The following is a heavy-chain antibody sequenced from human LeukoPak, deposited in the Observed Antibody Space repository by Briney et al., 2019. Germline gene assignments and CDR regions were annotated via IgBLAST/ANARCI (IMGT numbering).Heavy chain of an antibody. CDR1: GFTFSSYS. J-gene: IGHJ4*02. CDR2: ISSSSSTI. CDR3: ARVRYNWNDVGDY. Sequence: GGSLRLSCAASGFTFSSYSMNWVRQAPGKGLEWVSYISSSSSTIYYADSVKGRFTISRDNAKNSLYLQMNSLRAEDTAVYYCARVRYNWNDVGDYWGQGTLVTVSS. D-gene: IGHD1-20*01. V-gene: IGHV3-48*04.